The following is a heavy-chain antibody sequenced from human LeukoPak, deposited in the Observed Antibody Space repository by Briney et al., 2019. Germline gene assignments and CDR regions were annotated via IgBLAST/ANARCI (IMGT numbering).Heavy chain of an antibody. CDR2: ITPSGGST. Sequence: ASVKVSCKASGYTFTSYYMHWVRQAPGQGLEWRGIITPSGGSTSYAQKFQGRVTMTRDTSTSTVYMELSSLRSEDTAVYYCARKYYDSSARERFDYWGQGTLVTVSS. D-gene: IGHD3-22*01. CDR3: ARKYYDSSARERFDY. V-gene: IGHV1-46*01. J-gene: IGHJ4*02. CDR1: GYTFTSYY.